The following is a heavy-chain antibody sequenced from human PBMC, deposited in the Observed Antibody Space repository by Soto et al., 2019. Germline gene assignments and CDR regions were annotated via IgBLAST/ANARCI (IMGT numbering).Heavy chain of an antibody. D-gene: IGHD2-2*01. V-gene: IGHV1-3*01. Sequence: VSVKVSCKASGYPFTSYAMHWVRQAPGQRLEWMGWINAGNGNTKYSQKFQGRVTITRDTSASTAYMELSSLRSEDTAVYYCARELVVAAGPTWYFDLWGRGTLVTVSS. J-gene: IGHJ2*01. CDR3: ARELVVAAGPTWYFDL. CDR1: GYPFTSYA. CDR2: INAGNGNT.